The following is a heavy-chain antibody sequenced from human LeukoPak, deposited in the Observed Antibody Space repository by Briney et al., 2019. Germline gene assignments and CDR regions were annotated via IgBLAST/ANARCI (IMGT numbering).Heavy chain of an antibody. CDR3: ARIDSSGWPFDY. D-gene: IGHD6-19*01. CDR1: SGSISGSY. V-gene: IGHV4-59*12. J-gene: IGHJ4*02. Sequence: SETLSLTCTVSSGSISGSYWSWIRQPPGKGLEWIGYIYNSGSTNYNPSLKSRVTISVDTSKNQFSLKLRSVTAADTAVYYCARIDSSGWPFDYWGQGTLVTVSS. CDR2: IYNSGST.